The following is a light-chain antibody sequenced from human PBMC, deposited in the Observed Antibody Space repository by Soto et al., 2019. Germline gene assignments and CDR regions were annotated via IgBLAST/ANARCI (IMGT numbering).Light chain of an antibody. CDR2: LGS. Sequence: DIVMTQSPFSLPVTPGEPASISCRSSQSLLHSNGYNYLNWYLQKPGQSPQLLIYLGSNRASGVPDRFSGSGSGTDFTLKISRVEAEDVGVYYCMQALQTSPTFGGGTKVEIK. CDR1: QSLLHSNGYNY. J-gene: IGKJ4*01. V-gene: IGKV2-28*01. CDR3: MQALQTSPT.